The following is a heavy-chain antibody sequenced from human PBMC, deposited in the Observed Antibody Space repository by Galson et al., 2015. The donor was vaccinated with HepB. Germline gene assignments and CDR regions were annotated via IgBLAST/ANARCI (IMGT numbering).Heavy chain of an antibody. V-gene: IGHV3-23*01. J-gene: IGHJ5*02. CDR3: AKDKDYTNWFDP. CDR1: GFTFSSYA. D-gene: IGHD4-11*01. Sequence: SLRLSCAASGFTFSSYAMSWVRQAPGKGLEWVSAISGSGGSTYYADSVKGRFTISRDNSKNTLYLQVNSLRAEDTAVYYCAKDKDYTNWFDPWGQGTLVTVSS. CDR2: ISGSGGST.